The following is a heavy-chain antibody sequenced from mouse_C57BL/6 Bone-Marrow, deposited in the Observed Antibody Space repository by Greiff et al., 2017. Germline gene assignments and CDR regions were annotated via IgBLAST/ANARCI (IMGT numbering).Heavy chain of an antibody. CDR1: GYTFTSYW. CDR2: IDPSDSET. D-gene: IGHD1-1*01. J-gene: IGHJ1*03. CDR3: ATYYYGSRRYFDV. V-gene: IGHV1-52*01. Sequence: QVQLQQPGAELVRPGSSVKLSCKASGYTFTSYWMHWVKQRPIQGLEWIGNIDPSDSETHYNQKFKDKAKLTVDKSSSTAYMQLSSLTSEDSAVYYCATYYYGSRRYFDVWGTGTTVTVSS.